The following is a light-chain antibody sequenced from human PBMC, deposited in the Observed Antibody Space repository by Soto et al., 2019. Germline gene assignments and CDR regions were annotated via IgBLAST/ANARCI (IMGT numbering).Light chain of an antibody. CDR3: QQYNSYSIT. CDR1: QSISSW. V-gene: IGKV1-5*03. CDR2: KAS. Sequence: DIQMTQSPSTLPASVGDRVTITCRASQSISSWLAWYQQKPGKAPKILIYKASSLESGVPSRFRGSGSGTEFTLTISSLQPDDFATYYCQQYNSYSITFGQGTRLEIK. J-gene: IGKJ5*01.